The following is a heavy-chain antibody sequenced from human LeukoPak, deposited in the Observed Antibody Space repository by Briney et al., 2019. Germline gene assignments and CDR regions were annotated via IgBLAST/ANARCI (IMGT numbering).Heavy chain of an antibody. CDR1: GFTFSDYY. V-gene: IGHV3-9*01. J-gene: IGHJ4*02. Sequence: GGSLRLSCAASGFTFSDYYMSWIRQAPGKGLEWVSGISWNSGTIGYADSVKGRFTISRDNAKNSLYLQMNSLRAEDTALYYCAKDRYSSSWYYLDYWGQGTLVTVSS. CDR3: AKDRYSSSWYYLDY. D-gene: IGHD6-13*01. CDR2: ISWNSGTI.